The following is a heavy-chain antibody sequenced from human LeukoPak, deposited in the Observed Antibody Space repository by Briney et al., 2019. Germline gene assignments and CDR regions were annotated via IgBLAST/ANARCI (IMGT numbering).Heavy chain of an antibody. J-gene: IGHJ6*02. D-gene: IGHD1-26*01. V-gene: IGHV3-66*01. Sequence: SGGSLRLSCAASGLTVSSNYMSWVRQAPGKGLEWVSVIYSSGGGGDTYYADSVRGRFTISRDDSRNTLYLQMNSLRAEDTAVYYCARDNSGSYYDYYYGMDVWGQGTTVTVSS. CDR3: ARDNSGSYYDYYYGMDV. CDR2: IYSSGGGGDT. CDR1: GLTVSSNY.